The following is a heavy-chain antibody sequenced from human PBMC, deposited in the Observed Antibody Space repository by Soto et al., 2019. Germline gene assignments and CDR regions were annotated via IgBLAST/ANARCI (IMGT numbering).Heavy chain of an antibody. CDR2: ILNDGSGE. V-gene: IGHV3-30*19. CDR3: VRDVDYVPNALEM. Sequence: QMQLVESGGGVVQPGGSLRLSCAASGFRFGNYGMHWIRQAPGKGLEWVSLILNDGSGEYYRDSVKGRFTISRDNSRDTLYLQMHSLRADDTARYYCVRDVDYVPNALEMWGLGTMVSVSS. CDR1: GFRFGNYG. J-gene: IGHJ3*02. D-gene: IGHD3-10*02.